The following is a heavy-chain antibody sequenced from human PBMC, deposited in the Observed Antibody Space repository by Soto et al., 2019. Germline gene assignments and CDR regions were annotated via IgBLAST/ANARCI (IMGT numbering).Heavy chain of an antibody. CDR1: GFSLSTSGVGVG. CDR3: ARWGSSRLAY. V-gene: IGHV2-5*02. D-gene: IGHD3-16*02. CDR2: IYWDDDK. Sequence: QITLKESGPTLVKPTQTLTLTCTFSGFSLSTSGVGVGVGWIRQPPGKALEWLALIYWDDDKLYSPSLKTRVTISKDTSKNQVVLTMTNMDPVDTATYYCARWGSSRLAYWGQGTLVTVSS. J-gene: IGHJ4*02.